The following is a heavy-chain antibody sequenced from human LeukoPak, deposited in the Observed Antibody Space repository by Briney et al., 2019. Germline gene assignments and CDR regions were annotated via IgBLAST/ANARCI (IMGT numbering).Heavy chain of an antibody. Sequence: PGGSLRLSCAASGFIFSDYSMNWVRQAPGKGLEWVASISSSSNYIYYADSVKGRFTISKDNTKNSLFLQMNSLTADDTALYYCVRDAKGYCGGECYFGFDFWGQGTRVTVS. J-gene: IGHJ4*02. V-gene: IGHV3-21*01. CDR1: GFIFSDYS. CDR3: VRDAKGYCGGECYFGFDF. D-gene: IGHD2-21*01. CDR2: ISSSSNYI.